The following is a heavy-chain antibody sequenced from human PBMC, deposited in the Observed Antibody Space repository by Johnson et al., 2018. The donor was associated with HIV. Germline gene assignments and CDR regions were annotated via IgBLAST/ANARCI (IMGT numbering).Heavy chain of an antibody. CDR1: GFTFSSYA. D-gene: IGHD3-3*01. Sequence: QVQLVESGGGVVQPGRSLRLSCAASGFTFSSYAMHWVRQAPGKGLEWVAVISYDGSNKYYADSVKGRFTISRDHSKNRLYLQMNSLRAEDTAVYYCAKDVKEWSPAFDIWGQGTVVTVSS. J-gene: IGHJ3*02. CDR2: ISYDGSNK. V-gene: IGHV3-30-3*01. CDR3: AKDVKEWSPAFDI.